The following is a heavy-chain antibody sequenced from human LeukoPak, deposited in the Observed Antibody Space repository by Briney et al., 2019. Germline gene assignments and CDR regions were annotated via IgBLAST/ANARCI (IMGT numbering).Heavy chain of an antibody. D-gene: IGHD3-16*01. CDR2: ISGGGDDT. V-gene: IGHV3-23*01. CDR3: GKGGGAADY. CDR1: GFTFRSSA. Sequence: GGSLRLSCAASGFTFRSSAMSWVRQAPGKGLEWVSSISGGGDDTIHADSVKGRFTISRDNSKNTLYLQMNSLRAGDTAVYYCGKGGGAADYWGQGTLVTVSS. J-gene: IGHJ4*02.